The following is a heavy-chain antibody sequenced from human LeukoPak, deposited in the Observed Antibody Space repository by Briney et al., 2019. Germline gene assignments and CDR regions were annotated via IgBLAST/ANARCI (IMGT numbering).Heavy chain of an antibody. V-gene: IGHV4-31*03. CDR1: GGSISSGGYY. CDR2: IYYSGST. CDR3: ARDPPYYDSSGRDDAFDI. D-gene: IGHD3-22*01. Sequence: SETLSLTCTVSGGSISSGGYYWSWIRQHPGKGLEWIGYIYYSGSTYYIPSLKSRVTISVDTSKNQSSLKLSSVTAADTAVYYCARDPPYYDSSGRDDAFDIWGQGTMVTVSS. J-gene: IGHJ3*02.